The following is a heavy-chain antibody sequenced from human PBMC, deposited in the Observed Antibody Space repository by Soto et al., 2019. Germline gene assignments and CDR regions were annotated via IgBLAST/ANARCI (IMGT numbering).Heavy chain of an antibody. CDR3: ARSEGQLVRGYYYCYGRDV. CDR2: IKHDGSEK. Sequence: GGSLRLSCAASGFTFSSHWMSWVRQAPVKGLEWVANIKHDGSEKYYVDSVKGRFTISRDNAQNSRELQLSSLRADDTAVYYCARSEGQLVRGYYYCYGRDVWGQGTTVRVSS. D-gene: IGHD6-6*01. V-gene: IGHV3-7*01. CDR1: GFTFSSHW. J-gene: IGHJ6*02.